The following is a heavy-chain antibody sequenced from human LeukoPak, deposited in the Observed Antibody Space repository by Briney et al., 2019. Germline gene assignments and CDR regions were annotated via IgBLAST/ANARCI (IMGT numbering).Heavy chain of an antibody. J-gene: IGHJ6*02. V-gene: IGHV1-69*04. D-gene: IGHD2-15*01. CDR1: GGTFSSYA. CDR2: IIPIFGMA. Sequence: AAVKVSCKASGGTFSSYAIIRVRQPPAQGLEWMGRIIPIFGMANYAQKFQGRVTITADKSTSTAYMELSSLRSEDTAVYYCARDRTYCSGGSCYPYYYYGMDVWGQGTTVTVSS. CDR3: ARDRTYCSGGSCYPYYYYGMDV.